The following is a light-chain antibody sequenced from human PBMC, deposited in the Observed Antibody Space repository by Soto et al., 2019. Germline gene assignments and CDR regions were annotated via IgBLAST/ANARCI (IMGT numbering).Light chain of an antibody. Sequence: QSAPTHPAPLSGAPGQSVTISCSGNNRDVGTYNLFSWYQQYPGKAPRLMIYEVTKRPSGVSNRFSGSKSGNTASLTISGLQPEDEADYYCCSYAGSSSSIFGTGTKVTVL. V-gene: IGLV2-23*02. CDR3: CSYAGSSSSI. J-gene: IGLJ1*01. CDR2: EVT. CDR1: NRDVGTYNL.